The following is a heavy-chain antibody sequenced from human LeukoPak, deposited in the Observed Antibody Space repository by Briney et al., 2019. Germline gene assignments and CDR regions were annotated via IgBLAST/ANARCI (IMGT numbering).Heavy chain of an antibody. CDR1: GFTFSSYS. D-gene: IGHD5-24*01. CDR2: IKQDGSEK. J-gene: IGHJ4*02. Sequence: GGSLRLSCAASGFTFSSYSMNWVRQAPGKGLEWVANIKQDGSEKYYVDSVRGRFTISRDNAKNSLYLQMNSLRAEDTAVYYCAREGTATIVYDSWGQGTLVTVSS. CDR3: AREGTATIVYDS. V-gene: IGHV3-7*01.